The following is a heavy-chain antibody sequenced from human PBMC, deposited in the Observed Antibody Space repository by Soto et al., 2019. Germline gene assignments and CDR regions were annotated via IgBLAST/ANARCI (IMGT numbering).Heavy chain of an antibody. CDR2: IYWNDEA. J-gene: IGHJ4*02. Sequence: QITLKESGPTLVRPTQTLMLTCTVSGFSLSTDAVGVAWIRQPPGKALEWLALIYWNDEARYKSSLNNRLTITKDTSKSQVVLTMTDMAPLDTATYFCAHRIAAPGRTLDYWGQGILVTVSS. V-gene: IGHV2-5*01. D-gene: IGHD6-13*01. CDR1: GFSLSTDAVG. CDR3: AHRIAAPGRTLDY.